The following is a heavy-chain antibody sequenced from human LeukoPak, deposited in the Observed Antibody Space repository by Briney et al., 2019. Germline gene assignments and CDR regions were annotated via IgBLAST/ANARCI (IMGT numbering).Heavy chain of an antibody. J-gene: IGHJ3*02. CDR3: ASRGYDFWSGYYAFDI. Sequence: PSQTLSLTCTVSGGSISPYYWSWIRQPPGKGLEWIGYIYYSGSTNYNPSLKSRVTISLDTSKNQFSLKLSSVTAADTAVYYCASRGYDFWSGYYAFDIWGQGTMVTVSS. CDR2: IYYSGST. V-gene: IGHV4-59*12. D-gene: IGHD3-3*01. CDR1: GGSISPYY.